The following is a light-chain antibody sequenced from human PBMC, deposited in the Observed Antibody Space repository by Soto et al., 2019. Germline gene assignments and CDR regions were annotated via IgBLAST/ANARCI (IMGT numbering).Light chain of an antibody. J-gene: IGKJ1*01. Sequence: MVLTHSPSALSVSPFERVTRSCISIQSIDNNHLAWYQQKPGQAPRLLIYGASSRATGIPDRFSGSGSGTDFTLTISRLEPEDFAVYYCQQYGSSPWTFGQGTKVDIK. CDR2: GAS. CDR3: QQYGSSPWT. CDR1: QSIDNNH. V-gene: IGKV3-20*01.